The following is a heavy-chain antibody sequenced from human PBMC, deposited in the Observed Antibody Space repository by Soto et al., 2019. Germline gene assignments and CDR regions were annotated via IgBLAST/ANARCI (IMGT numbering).Heavy chain of an antibody. CDR2: ISAYNGNT. D-gene: IGHD4-4*01. CDR1: GYTFTSYG. V-gene: IGHV1-18*01. J-gene: IGHJ5*02. Sequence: QVPLVQSGAEVKKPGASVKVSCKASGYTFTSYGISWVRQAPGQGLEWMGWISAYNGNTNYAQKLQGRVTMTTDTSTRTAYMELRSLRSDDTAVYYCGRVPFSPYNNYLNVLGWFDPWGQGTLVTVSS. CDR3: GRVPFSPYNNYLNVLGWFDP.